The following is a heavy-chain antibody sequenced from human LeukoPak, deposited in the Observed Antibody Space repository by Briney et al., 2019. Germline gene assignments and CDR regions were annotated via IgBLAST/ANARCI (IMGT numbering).Heavy chain of an antibody. CDR1: GGSISSGSYY. D-gene: IGHD2-2*01. Sequence: SETLSLTCTVSGGSISSGSYYWSWIRQPAGKGLEWIGRIYTSGSTNYNPSLKSRVTISVDTSKNQFSLKLSSVTAADTAVYYCARNWLYCSSTSCYHDAFDIWGQGTMVTVPS. V-gene: IGHV4-61*02. CDR3: ARNWLYCSSTSCYHDAFDI. J-gene: IGHJ3*02. CDR2: IYTSGST.